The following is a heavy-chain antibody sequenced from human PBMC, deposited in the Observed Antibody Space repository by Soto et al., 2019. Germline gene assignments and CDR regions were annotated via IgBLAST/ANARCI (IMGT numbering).Heavy chain of an antibody. CDR3: ARGSRGIAAAGTRDYYYYYGMEV. V-gene: IGHV1-8*01. Sequence: ASVKVSCKASGYTFTSYDINWVRQATGQGLEWMGWMNPNSGNTGYAQKFQGRVTMTRNTSISTAYMELSSLRSEDTAVYYCARGSRGIAAAGTRDYYYYYGMEVWGQGTTVTVSS. D-gene: IGHD6-13*01. CDR2: MNPNSGNT. CDR1: GYTFTSYD. J-gene: IGHJ6*02.